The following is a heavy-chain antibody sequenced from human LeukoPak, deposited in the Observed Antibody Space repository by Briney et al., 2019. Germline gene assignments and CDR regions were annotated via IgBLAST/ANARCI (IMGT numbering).Heavy chain of an antibody. CDR1: GYTFTSHY. V-gene: IGHV1-46*01. Sequence: ASVKVSCKASGYTFTSHYMHWVRQAPGQGLEWMGIINPSGGSTSYAQKFQGRVTMTRDTSTSTVYMELSSLRSEDTAVYYCARRGGYGSGSYDFDYWGQGTLVTVSS. J-gene: IGHJ4*02. CDR2: INPSGGST. CDR3: ARRGGYGSGSYDFDY. D-gene: IGHD3-10*01.